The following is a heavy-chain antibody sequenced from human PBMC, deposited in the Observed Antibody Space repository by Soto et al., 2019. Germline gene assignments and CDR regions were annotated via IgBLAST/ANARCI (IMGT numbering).Heavy chain of an antibody. Sequence: SETLSLTCAVSRSSLCIYFCSLLRPRLGRGPEWIEYVYQCDTTNYHPSLESRVTMSIDISKNQFSRKLNSVTAADTDVYYWATRPPGGWVGVFDYWSHGTLVTVYS. V-gene: IGHV4-59*13. CDR1: RSSLCIYF. D-gene: IGHD1-26*01. CDR2: VYQCDTT. CDR3: ATRPPGGWVGVFDY. J-gene: IGHJ4*01.